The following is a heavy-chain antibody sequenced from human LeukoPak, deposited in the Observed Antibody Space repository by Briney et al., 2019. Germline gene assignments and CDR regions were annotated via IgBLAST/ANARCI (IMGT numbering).Heavy chain of an antibody. CDR3: AREGAGGGAFDI. CDR1: GGSISSSSYY. V-gene: IGHV4-61*01. CDR2: IYYSGST. D-gene: IGHD2-8*02. J-gene: IGHJ4*02. Sequence: SETLSLTCTVSGGSISSSSYYWSWIRQPPGKGLEWIGYIYYSGSTNYNPSLKSRVTISVDTSKNQFSLKLSSVTAADTAVYYCAREGAGGGAFDIWGQGTLVTVSS.